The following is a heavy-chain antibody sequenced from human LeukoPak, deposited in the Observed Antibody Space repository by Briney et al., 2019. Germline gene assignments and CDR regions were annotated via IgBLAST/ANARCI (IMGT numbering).Heavy chain of an antibody. CDR2: ISDSGDST. D-gene: IGHD6-6*01. J-gene: IGHJ4*02. CDR3: ARGLSGYASSLGY. CDR1: GFTFSIYG. Sequence: PGGSLRLSCAVSGFTFSIYGMSWVRQAPGKGLEWVSAISDSGDSTYYADSVRGRFSISRDNAKNTLYLQMNSLRAEDTAVYYCARGLSGYASSLGYWGQGTLVTVSA. V-gene: IGHV3-23*01.